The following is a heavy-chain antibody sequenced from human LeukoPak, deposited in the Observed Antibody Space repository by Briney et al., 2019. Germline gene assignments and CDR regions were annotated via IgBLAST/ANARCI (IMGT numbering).Heavy chain of an antibody. CDR1: GYSFTSYW. J-gene: IGHJ4*02. D-gene: IGHD3-10*01. V-gene: IGHV5-51*01. Sequence: GESLKISCKGSGYSFTSYWIGWVRQMPGKGLEWMGIIYPGDSDTRYSPSFQGQVTFSADKSISTAYLQWSSLKASDTAMYYCARLNYYGSGSQSLLDYWGQGTLVTVSS. CDR2: IYPGDSDT. CDR3: ARLNYYGSGSQSLLDY.